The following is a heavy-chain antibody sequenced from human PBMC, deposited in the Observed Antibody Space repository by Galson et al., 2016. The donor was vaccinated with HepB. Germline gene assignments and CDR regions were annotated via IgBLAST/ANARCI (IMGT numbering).Heavy chain of an antibody. Sequence: SLRLSCAASGFTFTNYDLNWVRQAPGKGLQWVSYISSSGVSIYYADSVQGRFTISRDNAKNSLYLQMNSLRAEDAAVYYCARGGVEVTAVWAFDIWGQGTMVTVSS. V-gene: IGHV3-48*03. D-gene: IGHD2-21*02. CDR3: ARGGVEVTAVWAFDI. J-gene: IGHJ3*02. CDR2: ISSSGVSI. CDR1: GFTFTNYD.